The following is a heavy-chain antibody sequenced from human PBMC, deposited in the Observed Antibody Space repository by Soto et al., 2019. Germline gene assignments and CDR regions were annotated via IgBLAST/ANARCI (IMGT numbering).Heavy chain of an antibody. V-gene: IGHV2-5*01. CDR2: IHWNDDN. J-gene: IGHJ1*01. CDR1: GFSLTTSGVG. CDR3: AHRRVSEGLGF. D-gene: IGHD3-10*01. Sequence: QITLKESGPTLVKPTQTLTLTCTSSGFSLTTSGVGVGWIRQPPGKALEWLATIHWNDDNHYSPSLKSRLTVTTDTSKHHVVLTITNLDPVDTATYFCAHRRVSEGLGFWGLGTLVTVSS.